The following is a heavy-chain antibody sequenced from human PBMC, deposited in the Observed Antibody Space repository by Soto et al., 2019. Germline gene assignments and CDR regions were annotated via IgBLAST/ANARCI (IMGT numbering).Heavy chain of an antibody. D-gene: IGHD1-26*01. CDR3: ARDFAMPLPDY. J-gene: IGHJ4*02. Sequence: ASVKVSCKASGYTLTSYGVSWVRQAPGQGLEWMGWISAYNGNTNYAQKLQGRVTMTTDTSTSTAYMELRSLRSDDTAVYYCARDFAMPLPDYWGQGTLVTVSS. CDR2: ISAYNGNT. CDR1: GYTLTSYG. V-gene: IGHV1-18*01.